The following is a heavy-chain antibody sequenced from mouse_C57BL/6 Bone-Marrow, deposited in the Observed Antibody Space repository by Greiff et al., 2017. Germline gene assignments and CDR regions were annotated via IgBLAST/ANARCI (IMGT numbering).Heavy chain of an antibody. J-gene: IGHJ4*01. D-gene: IGHD2-13*01. CDR3: ARRAGLHAMDY. Sequence: VKLMESGAELARPGASVKLSCKASGYTFTSYGISWVKQRTGQGLEWIGESYPRSGNTYYNEKFKGKATLTADKSSSTAYMELRSLTSEDSAVYFCARRAGLHAMDYWGQGTSVTVSS. V-gene: IGHV1-81*01. CDR1: GYTFTSYG. CDR2: SYPRSGNT.